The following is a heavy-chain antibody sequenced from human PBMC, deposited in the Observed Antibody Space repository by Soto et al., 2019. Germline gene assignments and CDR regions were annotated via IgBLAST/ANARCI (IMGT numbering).Heavy chain of an antibody. CDR1: GGSISSYY. D-gene: IGHD6-19*01. Sequence: SETLSLTCTVSGGSISSYYWSWIRQPPGKGLEWIGYIYYSGSTNYDPSLKSRVTISVDTSKNQFSLKLSSVTAADTAVYYCATESAVAGPAAFDYWGQGTLVTVSS. J-gene: IGHJ4*02. CDR3: ATESAVAGPAAFDY. CDR2: IYYSGST. V-gene: IGHV4-59*01.